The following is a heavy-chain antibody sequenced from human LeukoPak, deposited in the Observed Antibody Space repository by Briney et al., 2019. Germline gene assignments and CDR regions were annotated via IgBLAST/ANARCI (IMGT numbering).Heavy chain of an antibody. J-gene: IGHJ5*02. CDR3: ATSYDSKTAPYDL. Sequence: PSETLSLTCTVSGASISSYCWSWVRQPPGKGLEWIGNIYPRGSTDYNPSLKSRVTVSVDTSKNQVSMELRSLTATDTAVYYCATSYDSKTAPYDLWGQGTLVTVSS. D-gene: IGHD3-3*01. CDR1: GASISSYC. CDR2: IYPRGST. V-gene: IGHV4-4*09.